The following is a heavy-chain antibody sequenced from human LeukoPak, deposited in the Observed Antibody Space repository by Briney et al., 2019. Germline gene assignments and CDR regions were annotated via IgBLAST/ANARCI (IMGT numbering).Heavy chain of an antibody. CDR2: IWYDGSNE. CDR1: GFNFGTYS. J-gene: IGHJ4*02. Sequence: GGSLRLSCAASGFNFGTYSMHWARQAPGKGLEWAAVIWYDGSNEDYVDSVKGRFTISRDNSKNTLYLQMNSLRAEDTAVYYCARDPRESLWSGGQGTLVTVSS. CDR3: ARDPRESLWS. D-gene: IGHD3-3*01. V-gene: IGHV3-33*01.